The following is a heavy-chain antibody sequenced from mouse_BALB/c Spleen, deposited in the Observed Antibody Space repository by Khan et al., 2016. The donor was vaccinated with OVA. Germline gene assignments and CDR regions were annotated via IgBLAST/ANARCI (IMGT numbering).Heavy chain of an antibody. CDR3: ARDGSRYNYAMDY. J-gene: IGHJ4*01. CDR1: GYSITSDYA. D-gene: IGHD2-3*01. Sequence: EVELVESGPDLVKPSQSLSLTCTVTGYSITSDYAWNWIRQFPGNKLEWLGYISSSGSTNYTPALKSRISITRDTSKNQFFLQLNSVTTEDTATYDCARDGSRYNYAMDYWGQGTSVTVSS. CDR2: ISSSGST. V-gene: IGHV3-2*02.